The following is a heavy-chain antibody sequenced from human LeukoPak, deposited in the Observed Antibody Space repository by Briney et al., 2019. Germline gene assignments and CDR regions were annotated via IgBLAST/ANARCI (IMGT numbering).Heavy chain of an antibody. J-gene: IGHJ3*02. V-gene: IGHV3-23*01. CDR2: ISESGDST. CDR3: AKDRRTVDAFDI. Sequence: GGSLRLSCAASGFTFSSYAMSWVRQAPGKGLEWVSAISESGDSTYNADSVKGRFTISRDNSKNTLYLQMSSLRADDTAVYFCAKDRRTVDAFDIWGQGTMVTVSS. CDR1: GFTFSSYA.